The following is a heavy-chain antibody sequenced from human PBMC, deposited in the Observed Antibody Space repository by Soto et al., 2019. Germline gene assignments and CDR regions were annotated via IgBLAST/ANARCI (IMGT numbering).Heavy chain of an antibody. CDR3: ARGHGFWSGLYYMDV. V-gene: IGHV1-3*01. Sequence: QVQLVQSGAEVKKPGASVKVSCKASGYTFTSYAMHWVRQAPGQRLEWMGWINAGNGNTKYSQKFQGRVTITRDTSASTAYMELSSLRSEDTAVYYCARGHGFWSGLYYMDVWGKGTTVTVSS. D-gene: IGHD3-3*01. CDR2: INAGNGNT. J-gene: IGHJ6*03. CDR1: GYTFTSYA.